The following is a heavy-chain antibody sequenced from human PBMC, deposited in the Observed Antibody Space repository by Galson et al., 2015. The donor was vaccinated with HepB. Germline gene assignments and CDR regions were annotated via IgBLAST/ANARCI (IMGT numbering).Heavy chain of an antibody. D-gene: IGHD5-18*01. CDR1: GYSFTSYW. CDR2: IYPGDSDT. J-gene: IGHJ6*02. CDR3: ARQGSYGYVASHYYYYYGMDV. V-gene: IGHV5-51*01. Sequence: QSGAEVKKPGESLKISCKGSGYSFTSYWIGWVRQMPGKGLEWMGIIYPGDSDTRYSPSFQGQVTISADKSISTAYLQWSSLKASDTAMYYCARQGSYGYVASHYYYYYGMDVWGQGTTVTVSS.